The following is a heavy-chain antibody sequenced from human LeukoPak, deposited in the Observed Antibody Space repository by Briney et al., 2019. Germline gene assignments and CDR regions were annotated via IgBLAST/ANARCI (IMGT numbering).Heavy chain of an antibody. CDR1: GYSFTSYW. V-gene: IGHV5-51*01. CDR3: ARFSSSWYRYYYHGMDV. D-gene: IGHD6-13*01. Sequence: GESLKISCKGSGYSFTSYWIGWVRQMPGKGLEWMGIIYPGDSDTRYSPSFQGQVTISADKSISTAYLQWSSLKASDTAMYYCARFSSSWYRYYYHGMDVWGQGTTVTVSS. CDR2: IYPGDSDT. J-gene: IGHJ6*02.